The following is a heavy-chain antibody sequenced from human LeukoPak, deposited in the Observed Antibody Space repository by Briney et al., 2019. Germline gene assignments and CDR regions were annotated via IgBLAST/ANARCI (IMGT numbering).Heavy chain of an antibody. J-gene: IGHJ4*02. CDR1: GFTFSSYS. CDR2: IYPGDST. CDR3: VGSGWYGYFDY. Sequence: GGSLRLSCAASGFTFSSYSMNWVRQAPGKGLEWVSIIYPGDSTYYADSVEGRFTISRDISKNTLYLQMNSLRAEDTAVYYCVGSGWYGYFDYWGQGTLVTVSS. V-gene: IGHV3-53*01. D-gene: IGHD6-19*01.